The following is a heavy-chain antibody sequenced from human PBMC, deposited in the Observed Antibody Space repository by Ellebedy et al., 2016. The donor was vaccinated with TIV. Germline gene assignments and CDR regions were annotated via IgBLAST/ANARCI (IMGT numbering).Heavy chain of an antibody. J-gene: IGHJ4*02. V-gene: IGHV5-51*01. CDR1: GYNFTTDW. CDR3: GRHRDYYGSGKFVDY. Sequence: KVSCKVSGYNFTTDWIGWVRHMSGKGLEWMGIIYPGDSDTVYSPSFQGQVTISADKSTNTAFLQWRSLKAFDTAIYYCGRHRDYYGSGKFVDYWGQGTQVTVSS. CDR2: IYPGDSDT. D-gene: IGHD3-10*01.